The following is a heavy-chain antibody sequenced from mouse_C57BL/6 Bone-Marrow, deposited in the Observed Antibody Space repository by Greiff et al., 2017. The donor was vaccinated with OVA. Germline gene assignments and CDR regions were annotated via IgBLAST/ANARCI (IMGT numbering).Heavy chain of an antibody. J-gene: IGHJ4*01. CDR2: ISDGGSYT. CDR1: GFTFSSYA. Sequence: EVKVVESGGGLVKPGGSLKLSCAASGFTFSSYAMSWVRQTPEKRLEWVATISDGGSYTYYPDNVKGRFTISRDNAKNNLYLQMSHLKSEDTAMYYCARGNFYYYAMDYWGQGTSVTVSS. V-gene: IGHV5-4*03. CDR3: ARGNFYYYAMDY.